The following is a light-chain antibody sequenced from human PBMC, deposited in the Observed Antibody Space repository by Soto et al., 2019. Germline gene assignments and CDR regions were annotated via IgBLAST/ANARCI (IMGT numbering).Light chain of an antibody. V-gene: IGKV1-5*01. CDR2: DAS. CDR1: QSISSW. CDR3: QQYTSYSAWT. J-gene: IGKJ1*01. Sequence: DIQMTQSPSTLSASVGDRVTITCRASQSISSWLAWYQQKPGKAPKLLIYDASSLESGVPSRLSGSGSGTEFTLTISSLQPDDFATYYCQQYTSYSAWTFGQGTKVEIK.